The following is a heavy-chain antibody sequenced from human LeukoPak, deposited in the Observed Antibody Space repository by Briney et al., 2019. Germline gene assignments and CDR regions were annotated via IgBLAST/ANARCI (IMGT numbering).Heavy chain of an antibody. D-gene: IGHD3-22*01. J-gene: IGHJ4*02. Sequence: GESLKISCKGSGYTFTNYWVGWVRQMPGKGLEWMGTIYPNNSDSRYNPSFRGQVTISVDRSITTVYLLWKNLKASDTAIYYCALSNEAFDSAGYFDYWGQGTLVTVSS. CDR1: GYTFTNYW. V-gene: IGHV5-51*01. CDR2: IYPNNSDS. CDR3: ALSNEAFDSAGYFDY.